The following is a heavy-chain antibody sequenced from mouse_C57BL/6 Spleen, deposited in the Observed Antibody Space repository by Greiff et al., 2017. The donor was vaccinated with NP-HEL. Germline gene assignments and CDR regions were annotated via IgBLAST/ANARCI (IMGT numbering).Heavy chain of an antibody. CDR2: IDPSDSYT. V-gene: IGHV1-50*01. J-gene: IGHJ1*03. CDR1: GYTFTSYW. Sequence: QVQLQQPGAELVKPGASVKLSCKASGYTFTSYWMQWVKQRPGQGLEWIREIDPSDSYTNYNQKFKGKATLTVDTSSSTAYMQLSSLTSEDSAVYYCALITTGYFDVWGTGTTVTVSS. D-gene: IGHD1-1*01. CDR3: ALITTGYFDV.